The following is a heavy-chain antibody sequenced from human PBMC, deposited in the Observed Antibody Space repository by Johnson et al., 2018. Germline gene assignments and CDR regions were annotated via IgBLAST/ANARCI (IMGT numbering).Heavy chain of an antibody. V-gene: IGHV3-30*18. CDR2: TSYDGSNK. Sequence: VQLVETGGGVVQPGRSLRLFCAASGFTFSSYGMHWVRQAPGKGLEWVAVTSYDGSNKYYADSVKGRFTISRDNSKNTLYLQMNSLRAEDTAVYYCAKDLRYCSSTSCSYYYYGMDVWGQGTTVTVSS. J-gene: IGHJ6*02. D-gene: IGHD2-2*01. CDR1: GFTFSSYG. CDR3: AKDLRYCSSTSCSYYYYGMDV.